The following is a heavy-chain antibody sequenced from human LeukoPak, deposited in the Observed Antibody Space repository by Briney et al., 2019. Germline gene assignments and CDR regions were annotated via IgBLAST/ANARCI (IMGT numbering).Heavy chain of an antibody. Sequence: PGGSLRLSCAASGFTFNTYGMHWVHQAPGKGLEWVAALSYDGSDKWYTDSVKGRFTISRDNSENTVYLQMNSLRTEDTAVYYCAKDRSYYGAGSFFEYWGQGTLVTVSS. CDR3: AKDRSYYGAGSFFEY. CDR2: LSYDGSDK. D-gene: IGHD3-10*01. V-gene: IGHV3-30*18. CDR1: GFTFNTYG. J-gene: IGHJ4*02.